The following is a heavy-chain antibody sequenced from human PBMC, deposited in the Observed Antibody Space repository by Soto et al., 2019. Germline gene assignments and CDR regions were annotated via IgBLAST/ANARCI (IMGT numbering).Heavy chain of an antibody. Sequence: EVQLLESGGGLVQPGGSLRLSCAASGFTFSNHAVTWVRQAPGKGLEWVSAASGNGALTYYADSVKGRFTISRDNSKNTLYLQMNSLRAEDTAVYYCAKDKSYYASGSSDYWGQGTLVTVSS. D-gene: IGHD3-10*01. CDR3: AKDKSYYASGSSDY. CDR1: GFTFSNHA. V-gene: IGHV3-23*01. CDR2: ASGNGALT. J-gene: IGHJ4*02.